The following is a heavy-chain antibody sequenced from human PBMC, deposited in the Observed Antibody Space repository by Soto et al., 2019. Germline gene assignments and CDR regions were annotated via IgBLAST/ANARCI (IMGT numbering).Heavy chain of an antibody. CDR3: ARGNYGSGSYYNVDWFDP. Sequence: QVQLQESGPGLVKPSQTLSLTCTVSGDSISSGAYYWSWIRQHPGKGLEWIGYISYSGRTYYNPSLKSRVTISVDTSKNQFSLKISSVTAADTAVYHCARGNYGSGSYYNVDWFDPWGQGTLVTVSP. V-gene: IGHV4-31*03. J-gene: IGHJ5*02. CDR1: GDSISSGAYY. CDR2: ISYSGRT. D-gene: IGHD3-10*01.